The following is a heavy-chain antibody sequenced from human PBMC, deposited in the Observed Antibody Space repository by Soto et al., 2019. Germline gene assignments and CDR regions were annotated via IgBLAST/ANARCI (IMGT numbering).Heavy chain of an antibody. Sequence: GGSLRLSCEASGFTVKNYQMNWVRQAPGKGLEWVSVIYSGGVTYYPDSVKGRFTIIRDTSKNAVYLQMNSLRADDTAIYYCARDPSTTGYYGLDVWGQGTTVTVSS. CDR2: IYSGGVT. J-gene: IGHJ6*02. CDR1: GFTVKNYQ. CDR3: ARDPSTTGYYGLDV. V-gene: IGHV3-53*01.